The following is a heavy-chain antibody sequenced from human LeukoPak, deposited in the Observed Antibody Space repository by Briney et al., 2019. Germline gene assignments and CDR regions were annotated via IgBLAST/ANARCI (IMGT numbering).Heavy chain of an antibody. CDR1: GGTFSSYA. V-gene: IGHV1-69*13. Sequence: ASVKVSCKASGGTFSSYAISWVRQAPGQGLEWMGGIIPIFGTANYAQKFQGRVTITADESTSTAYMELSSLRSEDTAVYYCASNTAMIPFDYWGQGTLVTVSS. CDR2: IIPIFGTA. D-gene: IGHD5-18*01. J-gene: IGHJ4*02. CDR3: ASNTAMIPFDY.